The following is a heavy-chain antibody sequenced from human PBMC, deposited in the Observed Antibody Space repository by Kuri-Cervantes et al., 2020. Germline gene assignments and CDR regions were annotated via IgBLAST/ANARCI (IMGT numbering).Heavy chain of an antibody. D-gene: IGHD6-19*01. V-gene: IGHV3-30*18. CDR3: AKDSSGWYGFYYYYGMDV. J-gene: IGHJ6*02. Sequence: GGSLRLSCAASGFTFSSYGMHGVRQAPGKGLEGVAFISYDGSNKYYADSVKGRFTISRDNSKNTLYLQMNSLRAEDTAVYYCAKDSSGWYGFYYYYGMDVCGQGTTVTVSS. CDR1: GFTFSSYG. CDR2: ISYDGSNK.